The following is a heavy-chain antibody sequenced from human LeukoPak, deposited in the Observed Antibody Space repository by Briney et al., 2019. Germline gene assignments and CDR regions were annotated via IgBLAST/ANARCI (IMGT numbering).Heavy chain of an antibody. CDR2: IYPGDSET. CDR1: GYSFTSHW. V-gene: IGHV5-51*01. D-gene: IGHD3-22*01. CDR3: ARRYYYDSSGYYLAHDAFDI. J-gene: IGHJ3*02. Sequence: GESLKISCKGSGYSFTSHWIGWVRQLPGKGLEWMGVIYPGDSETRYSPSFQGQVTISADKSISTAYLQWSSLKASDTAMYYCARRYYYDSSGYYLAHDAFDIWGQGTMVTVSS.